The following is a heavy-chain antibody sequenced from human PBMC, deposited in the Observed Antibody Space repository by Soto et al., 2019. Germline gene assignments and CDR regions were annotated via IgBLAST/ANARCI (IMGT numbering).Heavy chain of an antibody. Sequence: GASVKVSCKASGFTFTSPAVQWVRQARGQRLEWIGWIVVGSGNTNYAQKFQERVTITRDMSTSTAYMELSSLRSEDTAVYYCAVRGVDTAMVLYDYWGQGTLVTVSS. CDR1: GFTFTSPA. CDR2: IVVGSGNT. D-gene: IGHD5-18*01. V-gene: IGHV1-58*01. J-gene: IGHJ4*02. CDR3: AVRGVDTAMVLYDY.